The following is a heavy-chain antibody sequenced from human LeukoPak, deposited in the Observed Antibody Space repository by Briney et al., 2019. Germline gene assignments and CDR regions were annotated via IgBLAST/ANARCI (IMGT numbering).Heavy chain of an antibody. CDR1: GFTLSSYW. J-gene: IGHJ4*02. D-gene: IGHD2-8*01. CDR2: IKQDGSEK. CDR3: ASLGVTGYFDY. V-gene: IGHV3-7*01. Sequence: GGSLSLSCAASGFTLSSYWMSWGRQAPGKGLGWVANIKQDGSEKYYVDSVKGRFTISRDNAKNSLYLQMNRLRAEDTAVYYCASLGVTGYFDYWGQGTLVTVSS.